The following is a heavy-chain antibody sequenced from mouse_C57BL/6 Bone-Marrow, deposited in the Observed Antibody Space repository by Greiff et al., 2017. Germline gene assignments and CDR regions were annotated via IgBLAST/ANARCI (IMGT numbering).Heavy chain of an antibody. CDR1: GYSFTGYY. V-gene: IGHV1-42*01. CDR3: ARRRQLRPCAY. Sequence: EVKVVESGPELVKPGASVKISCKASGYSFTGYYMNWVKQSPEKSLEWIGEINPSTGGTTYNQKFKAKATLTVDKSSSTAYMQLKSLTSEDSAVYYCARRRQLRPCAYWGQGTLVTVSA. J-gene: IGHJ3*01. D-gene: IGHD3-2*02. CDR2: INPSTGGT.